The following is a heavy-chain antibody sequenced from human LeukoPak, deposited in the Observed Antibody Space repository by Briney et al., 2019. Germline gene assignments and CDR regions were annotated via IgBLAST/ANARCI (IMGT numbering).Heavy chain of an antibody. CDR1: GYSISSGYY. Sequence: SETLSLTCTVSGYSISSGYYWGWIRQPPGKGLEWIGSIYRTGSTYYNPSLQSRVTMSLDTSKNQFSLKLSAVTAADTAVYYCARVYGSGSYRVDFWGQGTLVTVSS. J-gene: IGHJ4*02. CDR2: IYRTGST. CDR3: ARVYGSGSYRVDF. D-gene: IGHD3-10*01. V-gene: IGHV4-38-2*02.